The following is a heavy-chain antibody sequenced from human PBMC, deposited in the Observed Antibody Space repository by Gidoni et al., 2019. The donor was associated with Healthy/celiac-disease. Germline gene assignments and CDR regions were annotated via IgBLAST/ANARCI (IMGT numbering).Heavy chain of an antibody. V-gene: IGHV2-5*01. D-gene: IGHD6-19*01. J-gene: IGHJ4*02. CDR1: GFSLSTSGVG. Sequence: QITLKESGPTLVKPTQTLTLTCTFSGFSLSTSGVGVGWIRQPPGKALEWLALIYWNDDKRYSPSLKSRLTITKDTSKNQVVLTMTNMDPVDTATYYCAHIPLQVHSSGFYFDYWGQGTLVTVSS. CDR2: IYWNDDK. CDR3: AHIPLQVHSSGFYFDY.